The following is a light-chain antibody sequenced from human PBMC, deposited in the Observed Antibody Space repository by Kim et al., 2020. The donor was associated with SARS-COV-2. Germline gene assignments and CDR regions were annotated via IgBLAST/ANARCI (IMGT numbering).Light chain of an antibody. CDR3: VLYMGSGIWV. V-gene: IGLV8-61*01. CDR1: SGSVSTNYY. J-gene: IGLJ3*02. Sequence: GGTVTLTCGLNSGSVSTNYYPSWYQQTPGQAPRTLIYSTNIRSSGVPDRFSGSILGNKAALTITGAQADDECDYYCVLYMGSGIWVFGGGTKVTVL. CDR2: STN.